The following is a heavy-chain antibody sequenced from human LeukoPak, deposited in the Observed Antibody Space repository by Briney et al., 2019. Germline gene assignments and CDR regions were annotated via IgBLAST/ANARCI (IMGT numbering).Heavy chain of an antibody. CDR2: ISYDGSNK. V-gene: IGHV3-30*18. J-gene: IGHJ6*02. CDR1: GFTFSSYG. Sequence: GGSLRLSCAASGFTFSSYGMHWVRQAPGKGLEGVAVISYDGSNKYYADSVEGRFTISRDNSKNTLYLQMNSLRAEDTAVYYCAKDQEAYYDILTGYPYYYYGMDVWGQGTTVTVSS. D-gene: IGHD3-9*01. CDR3: AKDQEAYYDILTGYPYYYYGMDV.